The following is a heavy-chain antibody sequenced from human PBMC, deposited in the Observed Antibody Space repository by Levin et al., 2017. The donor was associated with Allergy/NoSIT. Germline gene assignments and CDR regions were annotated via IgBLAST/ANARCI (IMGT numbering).Heavy chain of an antibody. CDR2: IFWNGGNT. Sequence: SCAASGFTFDDYGMTWVRQAPGKGLEWVSGIFWNGGNTGYADSVKGRFTISRDNAKNSLYLQMNSLRAEDTALYYCARGISGSAGGYYYGMDVWGQGTTVTVSS. CDR3: ARGISGSAGGYYYGMDV. CDR1: GFTFDDYG. V-gene: IGHV3-20*04. J-gene: IGHJ6*02. D-gene: IGHD5-12*01.